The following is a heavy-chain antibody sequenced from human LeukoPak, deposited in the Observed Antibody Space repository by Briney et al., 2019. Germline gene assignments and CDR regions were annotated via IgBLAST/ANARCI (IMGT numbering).Heavy chain of an antibody. D-gene: IGHD2-15*01. V-gene: IGHV3-48*02. J-gene: IGHJ4*02. CDR3: ARVGNGRSWDY. CDR1: GFTFSSFT. CDR2: ISLGNSTM. Sequence: GGSLRLSCAASGFTFSSFTMNWARQVPGKGLEWISYISLGNSTMFYADSVKGRFTISRDNAKNSLYLQMNSLRDDDTAVYYCARVGNGRSWDYWGQGTLVSVSS.